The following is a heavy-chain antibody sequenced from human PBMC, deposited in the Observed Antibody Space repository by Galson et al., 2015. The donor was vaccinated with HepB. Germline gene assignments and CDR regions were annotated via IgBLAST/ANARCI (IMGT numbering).Heavy chain of an antibody. V-gene: IGHV1-2*06. CDR2: IHPNSGGT. CDR1: GYTFTGYY. Sequence: SVKVSCKASGYTFTGYYMHWVRQAPGQGLEWMGRIHPNSGGTNYAQKFQGRVTMTRDTSISTAYMELSRLRSDDTAVYYCARDHWELLGLSHWYFDLWGRGTLVTVSS. D-gene: IGHD1-26*01. CDR3: ARDHWELLGLSHWYFDL. J-gene: IGHJ2*01.